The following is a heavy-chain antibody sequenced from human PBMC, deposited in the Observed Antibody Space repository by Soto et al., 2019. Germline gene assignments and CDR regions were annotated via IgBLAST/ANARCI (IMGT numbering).Heavy chain of an antibody. Sequence: GGSLRLSCAASGFTFSSYAMHWVRQAPGKGLEWVAVISYDGSNKYYADSVKGRFTISRDNSKNTLYLQMNSLRAEDTAVYYCARDFAGGAFDIWGQGTMVTVSS. CDR1: GFTFSSYA. CDR3: ARDFAGGAFDI. D-gene: IGHD2-15*01. V-gene: IGHV3-30-3*01. J-gene: IGHJ3*02. CDR2: ISYDGSNK.